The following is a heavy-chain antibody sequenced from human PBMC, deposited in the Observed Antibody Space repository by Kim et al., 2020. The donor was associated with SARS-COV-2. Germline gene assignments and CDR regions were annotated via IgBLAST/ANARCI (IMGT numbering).Heavy chain of an antibody. V-gene: IGHV3-53*01. CDR3: GRGNYYDSSGYFDY. D-gene: IGHD3-22*01. Sequence: GGSLRLSCAASGFSVSSNYMSWVRQAPGKGLEWVSVIYTAGSTYYADSVKGRFTISRDNSKNTVYLQMNSLRGEDTAVYYCGRGNYYDSSGYFDYWGQGT. CDR1: GFSVSSNY. CDR2: IYTAGST. J-gene: IGHJ4*02.